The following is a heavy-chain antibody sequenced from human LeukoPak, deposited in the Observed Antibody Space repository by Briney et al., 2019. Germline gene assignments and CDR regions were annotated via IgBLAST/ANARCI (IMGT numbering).Heavy chain of an antibody. D-gene: IGHD5-18*01. CDR3: ARGTGEGYTYGRYYFDY. J-gene: IGHJ4*02. CDR2: INPNSGGT. Sequence: GASVKVSCKASGYTFTGYYMHWLRQAPGQGLERMGWINPNSGGTNYAQKFQGRVTMTRDTSISTAYMELSRLRSDDTAVYYCARGTGEGYTYGRYYFDYWGQGTLVTVSS. CDR1: GYTFTGYY. V-gene: IGHV1-2*02.